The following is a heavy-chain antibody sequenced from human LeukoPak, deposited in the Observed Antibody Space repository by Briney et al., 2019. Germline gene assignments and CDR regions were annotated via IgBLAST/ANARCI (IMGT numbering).Heavy chain of an antibody. CDR3: ASDVTLGY. J-gene: IGHJ4*02. V-gene: IGHV3-74*01. CDR2: IYSHGSRT. CDR1: GFTFISYW. Sequence: GGSLRLSCAASGFTFISYWMHWVRQAPGKGLVWVSRIYSHGSRTEYADSVKGRFTISRDNAKNTLYLQMNSLRAEDTAVYYCASDVTLGYWGQGTLVTVSS. D-gene: IGHD1-14*01.